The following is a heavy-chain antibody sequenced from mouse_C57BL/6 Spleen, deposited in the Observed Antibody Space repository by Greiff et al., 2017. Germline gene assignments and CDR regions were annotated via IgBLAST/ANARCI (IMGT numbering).Heavy chain of an antibody. CDR2: ISSGSSTI. Sequence: EVHLVESGGGLVKPGGSLKLSCAASGFTFSDYGMHWVRQAPEKGLEWVAYISSGSSTIYYADTVKGRFTISRDNAKNILFLQMTSLRSEDTAMYYCARPYYYGSSYSYYFDDWGQGTTLTVSS. CDR3: ARPYYYGSSYSYYFDD. J-gene: IGHJ2*01. CDR1: GFTFSDYG. V-gene: IGHV5-17*01. D-gene: IGHD1-1*01.